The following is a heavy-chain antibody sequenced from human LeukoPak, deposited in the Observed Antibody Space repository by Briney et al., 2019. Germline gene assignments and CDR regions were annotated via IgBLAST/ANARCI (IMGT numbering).Heavy chain of an antibody. CDR2: FDPEDGET. Sequence: ASVKVSCKVSGYTLTELSMHWVRQAPGKGLEWMGGFDPEDGETIYAQKFQGRVTMTEDTSTDTAYMELSSLRSEDTAVYYCAIAGLNYDILTGFLAFDIWGQGTMVTVSS. D-gene: IGHD3-9*01. V-gene: IGHV1-24*01. J-gene: IGHJ3*02. CDR1: GYTLTELS. CDR3: AIAGLNYDILTGFLAFDI.